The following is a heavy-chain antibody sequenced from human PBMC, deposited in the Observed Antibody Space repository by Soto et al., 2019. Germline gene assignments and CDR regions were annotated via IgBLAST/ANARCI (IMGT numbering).Heavy chain of an antibody. CDR1: GFSLSTRGVG. Sequence: SGPTLVNPTQTLTLTCTFSGFSLSTRGVGVGWIRQPPGKALEWLALIYWDDDKRYSPSLKSRLTITKDPSKNQVVLAMTNMDPVDTATYYCARMYYYGSGSYYNGFDYWGQGTLVTVSS. CDR2: IYWDDDK. CDR3: ARMYYYGSGSYYNGFDY. D-gene: IGHD3-10*01. V-gene: IGHV2-5*02. J-gene: IGHJ4*02.